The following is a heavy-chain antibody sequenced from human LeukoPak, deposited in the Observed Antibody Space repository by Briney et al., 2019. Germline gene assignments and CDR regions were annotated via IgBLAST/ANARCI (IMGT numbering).Heavy chain of an antibody. CDR2: IYYSGST. Sequence: SSQTLSLTCTVSGGSISSGGYYWSWIRQHPGKGLEWIGYIYYSGSTYYNPSLKSRVTISVDTSKNQFSLKLSSVTAADTAVYYCAREVGWYGHWYFDLWGRGTLVTVSS. D-gene: IGHD6-19*01. CDR1: GGSISSGGYY. CDR3: AREVGWYGHWYFDL. V-gene: IGHV4-31*03. J-gene: IGHJ2*01.